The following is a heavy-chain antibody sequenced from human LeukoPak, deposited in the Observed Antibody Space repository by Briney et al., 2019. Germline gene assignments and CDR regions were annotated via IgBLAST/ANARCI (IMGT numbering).Heavy chain of an antibody. CDR2: VYYSGTT. CDR1: GDSISSSDYY. Sequence: SETLSLTCTVSGDSISSSDYYWAWIRQPPGKGLEWIGRVYYSGTTSYNPSLKSRVTISVDMSKNHFSLNMNSLTAADTALYYCARVYSSTHNWFDTWGQGIHVTVSS. CDR3: ARVYSSTHNWFDT. J-gene: IGHJ5*02. D-gene: IGHD2-2*01. V-gene: IGHV4-39*07.